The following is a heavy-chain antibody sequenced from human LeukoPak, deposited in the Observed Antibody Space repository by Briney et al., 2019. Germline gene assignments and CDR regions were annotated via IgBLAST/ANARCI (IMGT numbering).Heavy chain of an antibody. D-gene: IGHD6-13*01. J-gene: IGHJ4*02. V-gene: IGHV3-23*01. CDR2: ITDNGGST. CDR1: GFTFSSYA. CDR3: ARPPLDSSSWLFDY. Sequence: PGGSLRLSCAASGFTFSSYAMSWVRQAPGNGLEWVSTITDNGGSTYYADSVKGRFTISRDNSKNALYLQMNSLRAEDTAVFYCARPPLDSSSWLFDYWGQGTLVTVSS.